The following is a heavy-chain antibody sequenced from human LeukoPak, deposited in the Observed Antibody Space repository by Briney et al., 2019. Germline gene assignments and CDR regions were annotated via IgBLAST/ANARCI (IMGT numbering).Heavy chain of an antibody. Sequence: TSETLSLTCAVYGGSFSGYYWSWIRQPPGKGLEWIGEINHSGSTNYNPSLKSRVTISVDTSKNQFSLKLSSVTAADTAVYYCARGHRFVPEMATPWNDYWGQGTLVTVSS. J-gene: IGHJ4*02. V-gene: IGHV4-34*01. CDR1: GGSFSGYY. CDR2: INHSGST. CDR3: ARGHRFVPEMATPWNDY. D-gene: IGHD5-24*01.